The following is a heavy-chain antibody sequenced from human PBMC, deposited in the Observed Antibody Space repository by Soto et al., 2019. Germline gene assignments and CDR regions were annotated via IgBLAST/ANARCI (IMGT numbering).Heavy chain of an antibody. CDR2: IRGSGGST. Sequence: EVQLLESGGGLVQPGGSLRLSCAASGFTFSSYAMSWVRQAAGKGLEWVSAIRGSGGSTYYSDSVKGRFTISRDNSKNTLYLQMNSLQAEETAVYYCAKGHVFITFPEYVWGQGTTVNVSS. CDR3: AKGHVFITFPEYV. CDR1: GFTFSSYA. J-gene: IGHJ6*02. D-gene: IGHD3-16*01. V-gene: IGHV3-23*01.